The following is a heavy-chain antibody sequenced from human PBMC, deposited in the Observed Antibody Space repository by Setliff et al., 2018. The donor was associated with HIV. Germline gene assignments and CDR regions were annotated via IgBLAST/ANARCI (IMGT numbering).Heavy chain of an antibody. CDR1: GGSISSGSYY. V-gene: IGHV4-61*02. Sequence: LSETLSLTCTVSGGSISSGSYYWSWIRQPAGKGLEWIGRIYTSGSTNYNPSLKSRVTISADTSKNQFSLKLSSVTAADTAVYYCARGKISPRGVVLIDYWGQGTLVTVSS. D-gene: IGHD3-22*01. J-gene: IGHJ4*02. CDR3: ARGKISPRGVVLIDY. CDR2: IYTSGST.